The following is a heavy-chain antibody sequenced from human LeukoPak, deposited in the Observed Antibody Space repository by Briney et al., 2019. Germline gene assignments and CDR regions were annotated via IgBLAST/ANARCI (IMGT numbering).Heavy chain of an antibody. J-gene: IGHJ4*02. D-gene: IGHD3-10*01. Sequence: GGSLRLSCAASGFSFGTYGMHWVRQAPGKGLEWLAFIQSDGRNKYYADSVKGRFTISRDNSKNTLFLQMNSLRAEDTAVYYCAKDKSMVRELDYWGQGNLVTVSS. CDR1: GFSFGTYG. CDR2: IQSDGRNK. V-gene: IGHV3-30*02. CDR3: AKDKSMVRELDY.